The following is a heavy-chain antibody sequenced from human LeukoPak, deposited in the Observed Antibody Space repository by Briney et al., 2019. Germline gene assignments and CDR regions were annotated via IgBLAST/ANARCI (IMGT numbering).Heavy chain of an antibody. CDR1: GFSVTTNY. CDR2: ISRGANT. Sequence: GGSLRLSCAASGFSVTTNYMSWVRQAPGEGLEWVSVISRGANTYYADSVKGRFTISRDSSTNTVYLQMDSLRAEDTAVYFCVKEAPGTTIYYWGQGTLVTVSS. CDR3: VKEAPGTTIYY. V-gene: IGHV3-66*01. D-gene: IGHD4-11*01. J-gene: IGHJ4*02.